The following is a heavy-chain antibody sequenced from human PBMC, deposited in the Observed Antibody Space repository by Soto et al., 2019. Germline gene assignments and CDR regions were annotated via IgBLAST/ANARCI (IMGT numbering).Heavy chain of an antibody. Sequence: EVQLVESGGGVLRPGESLRLSCAASGFIFDDYGMSWARQAPGKGLEWVSGVNWNGGSTGYADSVKGRFTISRDNAKNFLFLQMNSLRVEDTAFYYCVRGASLNFGYWGPGTLVTVSS. CDR1: GFIFDDYG. CDR3: VRGASLNFGY. CDR2: VNWNGGST. V-gene: IGHV3-20*04. J-gene: IGHJ4*02. D-gene: IGHD1-26*01.